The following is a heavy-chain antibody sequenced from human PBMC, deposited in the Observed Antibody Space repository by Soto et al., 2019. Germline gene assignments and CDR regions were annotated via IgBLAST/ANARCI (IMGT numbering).Heavy chain of an antibody. D-gene: IGHD6-19*01. CDR2: INPNSGGT. Sequence: GASVKVSCKASGYTFTGYYMHWVRQAPGQGLEWMGWINPNSGGTIYAQKFQGRVTMTEDTSTDTAYMELSSLRSEDTAVYYCATGSVAEAFDIWGQGTMVTVSS. CDR1: GYTFTGYY. J-gene: IGHJ3*02. V-gene: IGHV1-2*02. CDR3: ATGSVAEAFDI.